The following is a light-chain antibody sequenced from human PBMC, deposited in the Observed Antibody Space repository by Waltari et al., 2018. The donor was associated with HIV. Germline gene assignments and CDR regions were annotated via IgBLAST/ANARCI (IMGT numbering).Light chain of an antibody. CDR2: AAS. CDR1: QSISSY. Sequence: DIRVTQSPSSLSASVGDRVTITCRASQSISSYLNWYQQKPGTAPKLLMSAASSLQSEVPSRFSGNGSWTDFTLTISSLQPEDFATYYCQQSYGSPFTFGPGSKLHIK. J-gene: IGKJ3*01. CDR3: QQSYGSPFT. V-gene: IGKV1-39*01.